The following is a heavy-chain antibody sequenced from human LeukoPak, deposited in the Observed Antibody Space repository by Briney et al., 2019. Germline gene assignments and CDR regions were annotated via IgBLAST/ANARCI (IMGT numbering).Heavy chain of an antibody. Sequence: PGGSLRLSCAASGFTFSSYAMHWVRQAPGKGLEWVAVISYDGSNKYYADSVKGRFTISRGNSKNTLYLQMNSLRAEDTAVYYCARVYSSSWYGRGGSLYGMDVWGQGTTVTVSS. CDR1: GFTFSSYA. V-gene: IGHV3-30-3*01. J-gene: IGHJ6*02. CDR3: ARVYSSSWYGRGGSLYGMDV. D-gene: IGHD6-13*01. CDR2: ISYDGSNK.